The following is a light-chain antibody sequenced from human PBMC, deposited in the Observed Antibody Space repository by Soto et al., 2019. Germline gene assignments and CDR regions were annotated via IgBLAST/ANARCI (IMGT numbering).Light chain of an antibody. CDR1: SSSIGSNY. Sequence: QAVVTQPPSASGTPGQRVTISCSGSSSSIGSNYVYWYQQLPGTTPKLLIYSNNQRPSGVPDRFSGSKSGTSASLAISGLRSEDEADYYCAAWDDSLNAYVFGTGTKLTVL. V-gene: IGLV1-47*02. J-gene: IGLJ1*01. CDR2: SNN. CDR3: AAWDDSLNAYV.